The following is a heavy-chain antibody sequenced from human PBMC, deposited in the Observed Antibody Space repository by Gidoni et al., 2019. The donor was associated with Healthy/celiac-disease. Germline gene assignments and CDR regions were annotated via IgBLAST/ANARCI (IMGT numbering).Heavy chain of an antibody. V-gene: IGHV3-11*01. CDR2: ISSSGSTI. D-gene: IGHD4-17*01. CDR1: GFTVRDYY. CDR3: ASATVTTYPYYYYGMDV. Sequence: QVRLVESGGGLVKTGGSLRLSCAAYGFTVRDYYMRWIRQAPGQGLGCVSYISSSGSTIYYADSLKGRFTISRDNAKNSLYLKMNSLRAEDTAVYYCASATVTTYPYYYYGMDVWGQGTTVTVSS. J-gene: IGHJ6*02.